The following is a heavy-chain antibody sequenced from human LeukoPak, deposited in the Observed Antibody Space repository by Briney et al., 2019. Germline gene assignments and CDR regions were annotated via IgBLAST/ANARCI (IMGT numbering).Heavy chain of an antibody. D-gene: IGHD2-15*01. J-gene: IGHJ4*02. V-gene: IGHV3-21*01. CDR3: ASRCGGGSCPFGH. Sequence: GGSLRLSCAASGFTFSSYSMHWVRQAPGKGLEWVSGISTGSTYMIYADSVKGRFTISRDNVKNSLYLQMNSLRAEDTALYYCASRCGGGSCPFGHWGQGTLVTVSS. CDR2: ISTGSTYM. CDR1: GFTFSSYS.